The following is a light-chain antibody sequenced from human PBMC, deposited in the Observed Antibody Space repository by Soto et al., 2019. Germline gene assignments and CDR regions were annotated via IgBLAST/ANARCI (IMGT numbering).Light chain of an antibody. J-gene: IGKJ4*01. CDR3: QRYNNWPLT. Sequence: EVVLTQSPATLSVSPGEGVTLSCRASQGIGDTLAWYQHKPGQTHRRFIYDTSTRASGVPARFSGSRSQPEISLSITGLRSEDFAIYYCQRYNNWPLTFGGGTKVESK. CDR2: DTS. V-gene: IGKV3-15*01. CDR1: QGIGDT.